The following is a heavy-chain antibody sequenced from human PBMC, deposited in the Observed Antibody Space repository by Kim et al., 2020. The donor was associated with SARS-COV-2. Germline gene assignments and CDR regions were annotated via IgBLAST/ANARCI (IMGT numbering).Heavy chain of an antibody. D-gene: IGHD3-10*01. CDR2: IYYSGST. Sequence: SETLSLTCTVSGGSISSSSYYWGWIRQPPGKGLEWIGSIYYSGSTYYNPSLKSRVTISVDTSKNQFSLKLSSVTAADTAVYYCARRQRLITMVRGVISCWFDPGGQGTLVTVSS. V-gene: IGHV4-39*01. CDR3: ARRQRLITMVRGVISCWFDP. J-gene: IGHJ5*02. CDR1: GGSISSSSYY.